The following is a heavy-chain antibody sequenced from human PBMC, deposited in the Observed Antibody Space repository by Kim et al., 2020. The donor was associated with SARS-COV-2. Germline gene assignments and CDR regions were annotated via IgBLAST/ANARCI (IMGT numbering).Heavy chain of an antibody. V-gene: IGHV6-1*01. Sequence: SQTLSLTCVISGDSLSSNTVAWSWIRQSPTSGLEWLGRTYYRSKWSSDYAVSVKSRIIINAEPSKNQFSLHLNSVTPDDTATYYCVRYSGWDYLDYWGPG. D-gene: IGHD6-19*01. CDR1: GDSLSSNTVA. CDR2: TYYRSKWSS. CDR3: VRYSGWDYLDY. J-gene: IGHJ4*02.